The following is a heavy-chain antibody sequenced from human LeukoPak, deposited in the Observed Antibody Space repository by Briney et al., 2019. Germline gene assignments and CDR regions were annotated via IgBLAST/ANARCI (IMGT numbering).Heavy chain of an antibody. V-gene: IGHV4-34*01. J-gene: IGHJ4*02. Sequence: GSLRLSCAASGFTFSSYSMNWVRQAPGKGLEWIGEINHSGSTNYNPSLKSRVTISVDTSKNQFSLKLSSVTAADTAVYYCARGGCLRSGGSCYRYYFDYWGQGTLVTVSS. CDR1: GFTFSSYS. CDR2: INHSGST. CDR3: ARGGCLRSGGSCYRYYFDY. D-gene: IGHD2-15*01.